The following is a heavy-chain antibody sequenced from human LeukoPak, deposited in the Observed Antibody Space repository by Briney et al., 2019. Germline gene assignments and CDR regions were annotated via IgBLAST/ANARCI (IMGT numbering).Heavy chain of an antibody. D-gene: IGHD5-24*01. V-gene: IGHV3-48*01. CDR2: ISSSSAR. Sequence: GGSLTLSCAASGFTFSRYSMKWVRHEPGEGPQWVSYISSSSARYYADSVRGRFTISRDNAKNTMYLQMKRLRPEDTAAYFCAREREIVTKASYFDYWGQGTLVTVSS. CDR1: GFTFSRYS. J-gene: IGHJ4*02. CDR3: AREREIVTKASYFDY.